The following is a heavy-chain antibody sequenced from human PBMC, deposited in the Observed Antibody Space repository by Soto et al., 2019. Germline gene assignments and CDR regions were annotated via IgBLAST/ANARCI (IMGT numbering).Heavy chain of an antibody. CDR2: IKSKTDGGTT. CDR1: GFTFSDYY. V-gene: IGHV3-15*01. D-gene: IGHD3-22*01. J-gene: IGHJ4*02. CDR3: TTDMGYYYDSSGYSNFDY. Sequence: GGSLRLSCAASGFTFSDYYMSWIRQAPGKGLEWVGRIKSKTDGGTTDYAAPVKGRFTISRDDSKNTLYLQMNSLKTEDTAVYYCTTDMGYYYDSSGYSNFDYWGQGTLVTVSS.